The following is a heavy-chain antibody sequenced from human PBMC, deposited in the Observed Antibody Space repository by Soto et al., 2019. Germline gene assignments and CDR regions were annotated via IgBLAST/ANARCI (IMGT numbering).Heavy chain of an antibody. CDR1: GGTFSSYA. D-gene: IGHD6-19*01. Sequence: ASVKVSGKASGGTFSSYAISWVRQAPGQGLEWMGGIIPIFGTANYAQKFQGRVTITADESTGTAYMELSSLRSEDTAVYYCARDRDSSGWLNFDYWGQGTLVTVPS. CDR3: ARDRDSSGWLNFDY. J-gene: IGHJ4*02. CDR2: IIPIFGTA. V-gene: IGHV1-69*13.